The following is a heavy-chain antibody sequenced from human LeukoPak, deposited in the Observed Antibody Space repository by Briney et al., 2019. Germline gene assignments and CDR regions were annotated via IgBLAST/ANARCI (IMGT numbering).Heavy chain of an antibody. CDR2: IYSGGST. CDR1: GFTVSSDY. Sequence: PGGSLRLSCEASGFTVSSDYMTWVRQAPGKGLEWVSIIYSGGSTYYADSVKGRFTISRDNSKNTLYLQMNSLRAEDTAVYYCARDFAVDYWGQGTLVTVSS. J-gene: IGHJ4*02. D-gene: IGHD3-3*01. CDR3: ARDFAVDY. V-gene: IGHV3-66*01.